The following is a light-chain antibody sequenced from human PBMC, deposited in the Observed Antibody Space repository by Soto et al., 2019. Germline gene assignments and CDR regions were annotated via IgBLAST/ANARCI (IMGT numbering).Light chain of an antibody. CDR1: SSDVGAYNY. J-gene: IGLJ2*01. V-gene: IGLV2-11*01. CDR3: CSYAGNYFI. Sequence: QSALTQPPSVSGSPGQSVAISSTGTSSDVGAYNYVSWYQQHPGKAPKVMIFDVSGRPSGVPDRFSGSKSGNTASLTISGLLAEDEADYYCCSYAGNYFIFGGGTKLTVL. CDR2: DVS.